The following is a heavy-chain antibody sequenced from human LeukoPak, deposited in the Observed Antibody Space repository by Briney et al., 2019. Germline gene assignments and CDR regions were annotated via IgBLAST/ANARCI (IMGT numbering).Heavy chain of an antibody. CDR3: ARGSRTNWFDP. Sequence: KPSETLSLTCTVSGYSISSGYYWGWIRQPPGKGLEWIGSIYHSGSTYYNPSPKSRVTISVDTSKNQFSLKLSSVTAADTAVYYCARGSRTNWFDPWGQGTLVTVSS. D-gene: IGHD6-13*01. J-gene: IGHJ5*02. V-gene: IGHV4-38-2*02. CDR2: IYHSGST. CDR1: GYSISSGYY.